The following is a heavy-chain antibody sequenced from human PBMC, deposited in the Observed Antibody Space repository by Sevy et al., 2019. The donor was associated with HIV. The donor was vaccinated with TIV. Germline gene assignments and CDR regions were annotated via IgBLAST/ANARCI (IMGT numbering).Heavy chain of an antibody. CDR2: IKQSGNEK. V-gene: IGHV3-7*01. J-gene: IGHJ6*02. CDR1: GFTFSNYW. CDR3: ARGVPLLDKGLIPWGMDV. Sequence: GGSLRLSCAASGFTFSNYWMNWVRQAPGKGLEWVANIKQSGNEKYYVNSVKGRFTLSRDNDKNSGSLQMSSLRAEDTAVYYCARGVPLLDKGLIPWGMDVWGQGTTVTVSS. D-gene: IGHD2-2*03.